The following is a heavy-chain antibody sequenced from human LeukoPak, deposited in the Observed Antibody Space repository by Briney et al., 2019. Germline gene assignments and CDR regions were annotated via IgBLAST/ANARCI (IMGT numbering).Heavy chain of an antibody. D-gene: IGHD1-26*01. J-gene: IGHJ6*03. Sequence: GGSLRLSCAASRFTFNRYAISWVRQAPRRGLEWVSSISGSGGSTFYASSVRGRFTISRDNSKDTVFLQMNGLRAEDTAMYYCAKWDENFYYMDVWGQGTTVTVSS. CDR1: RFTFNRYA. CDR3: AKWDENFYYMDV. V-gene: IGHV3-23*01. CDR2: ISGSGGST.